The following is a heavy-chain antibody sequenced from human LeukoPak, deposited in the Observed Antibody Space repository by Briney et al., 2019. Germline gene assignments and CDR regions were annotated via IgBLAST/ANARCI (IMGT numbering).Heavy chain of an antibody. CDR1: GYTFTGYY. CDR3: ARDRHSGSYHHKRTFDY. Sequence: GASVKVSCKASGYTFTGYYMHWVRQAPGQGLEWMGWINPNSGGTNYAQKFQGRVTMTRDTSISTAYMELSRLRSGDTAVYYCARDRHSGSYHHKRTFDYWGQGTLVTVSS. V-gene: IGHV1-2*02. D-gene: IGHD1-26*01. J-gene: IGHJ4*02. CDR2: INPNSGGT.